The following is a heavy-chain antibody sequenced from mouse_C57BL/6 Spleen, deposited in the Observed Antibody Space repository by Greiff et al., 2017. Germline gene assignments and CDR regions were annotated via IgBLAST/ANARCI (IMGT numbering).Heavy chain of an antibody. D-gene: IGHD2-2*01. CDR3: TRVGPMVTTRAFAY. CDR1: GFTFSSYA. V-gene: IGHV5-9-1*02. J-gene: IGHJ3*01. Sequence: EVNVVESGEGLVKPGGSLKLSCAASGFTFSSYAMSWVRQTPEKRLEWVAYISSGGDYIYYADTVKGRFTISRDNARNTLYLQMSSLKSEDTAMYYCTRVGPMVTTRAFAYWGQGTLVTVSA. CDR2: ISSGGDYI.